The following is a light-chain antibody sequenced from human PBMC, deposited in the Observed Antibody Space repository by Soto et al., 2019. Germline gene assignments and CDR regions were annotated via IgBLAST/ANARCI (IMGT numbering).Light chain of an antibody. J-gene: IGLJ1*01. Sequence: ALTQSASVSGSPGQSITLSCTGTSSDVGNYNYVSWYQQHPGEVPKLVIFNVNNRPSGVSNRFSGSKSGNTASLTISGLQAEDEADYYCSPFTSSTTYVFGTGTKVTVL. CDR1: SSDVGNYNY. V-gene: IGLV2-14*01. CDR3: SPFTSSTTYV. CDR2: NVN.